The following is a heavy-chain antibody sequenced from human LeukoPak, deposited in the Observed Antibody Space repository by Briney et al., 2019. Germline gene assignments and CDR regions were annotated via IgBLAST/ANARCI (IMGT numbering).Heavy chain of an antibody. CDR2: ISYTGST. CDR1: GGSVSSGNYY. Sequence: SETLSLTCTVPGGSVSSGNYYWNWIRQPPGKGLEWIGYISYTGSTNYNPSLKSRVTVSVDTSKNQFSLKLSSVTAADTAVYYCARGPVAVAGRVFDIWGQGTMVTVSS. J-gene: IGHJ3*02. CDR3: ARGPVAVAGRVFDI. D-gene: IGHD6-19*01. V-gene: IGHV4-61*01.